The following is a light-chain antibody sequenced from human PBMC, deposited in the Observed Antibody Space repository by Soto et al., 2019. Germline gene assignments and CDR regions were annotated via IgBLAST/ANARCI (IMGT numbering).Light chain of an antibody. J-gene: IGLJ1*01. CDR3: SSYTDRKNLV. V-gene: IGLV2-8*01. CDR1: SSDIGGYNS. CDR2: DVT. Sequence: LTQSPSAPGSPGQSVTISCTGTSSDIGGYNSVSWYQQHPGKAPKVMIYDVTKRPSGVPDRFSGSKSGNTASLTVSALQAEDEADYYCSSYTDRKNLVFGTGTKVTVL.